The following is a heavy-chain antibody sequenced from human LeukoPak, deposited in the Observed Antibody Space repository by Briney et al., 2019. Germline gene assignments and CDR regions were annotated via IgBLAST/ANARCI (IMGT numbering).Heavy chain of an antibody. V-gene: IGHV4-34*01. CDR2: INHSGST. Sequence: GSLRLSCAASGFPFSAYEMNWVRQPPGKGLEWIGEINHSGSTNYNPSLKSRVTISVDTSKNQFSLKLSSVTAADTAVYYCARGYCSGGSCYFYDAFDIWGQGTMVTVSS. J-gene: IGHJ3*02. D-gene: IGHD2-15*01. CDR3: ARGYCSGGSCYFYDAFDI. CDR1: GFPFSAYE.